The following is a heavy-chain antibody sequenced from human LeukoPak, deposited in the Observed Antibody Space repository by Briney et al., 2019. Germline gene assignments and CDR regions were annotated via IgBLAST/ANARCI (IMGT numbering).Heavy chain of an antibody. CDR1: GFAVSNNY. D-gene: IGHD4/OR15-4a*01. CDR3: ARRAGAYSHPYDY. V-gene: IGHV3-53*01. CDR2: IYSDNT. Sequence: PGGSLRLSCAGSGFAVSNNYMSWVRQAPGKGLEWVSFIYSDNTHYSDSVKGRFTISRDNSKNTLYLQMNSLRAEDTAVYYCARRAGAYSHPYDYWGQGTLVTVSS. J-gene: IGHJ4*02.